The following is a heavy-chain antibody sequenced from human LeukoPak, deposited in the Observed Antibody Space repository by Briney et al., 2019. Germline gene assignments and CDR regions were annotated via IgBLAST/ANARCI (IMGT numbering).Heavy chain of an antibody. J-gene: IGHJ6*03. V-gene: IGHV3-23*01. Sequence: GGSLRLSCAASGFTFDDYGMSWVRQAPGKGLEWVSAISGSGGSTYYADSAKGRFTISRDNSKNTLYLQMNSLRAEDTAVYYCAKVGRDLLEYYYYMDVWGKGTTVTISS. D-gene: IGHD1-1*01. CDR2: ISGSGGST. CDR3: AKVGRDLLEYYYYMDV. CDR1: GFTFDDYG.